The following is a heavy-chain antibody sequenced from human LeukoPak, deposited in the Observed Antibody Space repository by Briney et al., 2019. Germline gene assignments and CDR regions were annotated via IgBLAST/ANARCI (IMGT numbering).Heavy chain of an antibody. CDR3: ARRIKQQLDY. CDR2: ISYDGSNK. J-gene: IGHJ4*02. V-gene: IGHV3-30*03. Sequence: GGSLRLSCTASGFTFSSYGVHWVRQAPGKGLEWVAFISYDGSNKYYADSVKGRFTISRDNSNNTLYLQMNSLRAEDTAVYYCARRIKQQLDYWGQGTLVTVSS. D-gene: IGHD6-13*01. CDR1: GFTFSSYG.